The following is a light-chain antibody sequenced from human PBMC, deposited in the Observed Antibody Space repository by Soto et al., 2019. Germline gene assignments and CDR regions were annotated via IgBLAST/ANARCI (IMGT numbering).Light chain of an antibody. Sequence: QSVLTQPRSVSGSPGQSVTISCTGTSSDVGAYNYVSWYQHHPGKAPKLVIYDVTKRPSGVPDRFAGSKSGNTASLTISGLQAEDEDDYYCCSYAGSSLWVFGGGTKVTVL. CDR3: CSYAGSSLWV. CDR2: DVT. V-gene: IGLV2-11*01. CDR1: SSDVGAYNY. J-gene: IGLJ3*02.